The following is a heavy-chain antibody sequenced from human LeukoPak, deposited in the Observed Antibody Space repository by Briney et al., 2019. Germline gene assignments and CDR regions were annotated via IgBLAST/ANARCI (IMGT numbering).Heavy chain of an antibody. CDR2: IYYSGST. CDR1: GGSISSYY. Sequence: SETLSLTCTVSGGSISSYYWSWIRQPPGKGLEWIGYIYYSGSTNYNPSLKSRVTISVDTSKSQFSLKLSSVTAADTAVYYCARLGGYGYFDYWGQGTLVTVFS. CDR3: ARLGGYGYFDY. D-gene: IGHD5-12*01. V-gene: IGHV4-59*01. J-gene: IGHJ4*02.